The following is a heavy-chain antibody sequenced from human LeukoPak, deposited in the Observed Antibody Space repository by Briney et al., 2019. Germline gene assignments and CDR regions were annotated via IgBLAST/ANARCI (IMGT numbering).Heavy chain of an antibody. CDR2: INAGNGNT. D-gene: IGHD3-10*01. V-gene: IGHV1-3*01. J-gene: IGHJ4*02. Sequence: ASVKVSCKASGYTFTNYAMYWVRQAPGQRLEWMGWINAGNGNTKYSQKFQGRVTINRDTSATTAYMELSSLRSEDTAVYYCARGPTRGSGSYDYFDYWGQGTLVTVSS. CDR3: ARGPTRGSGSYDYFDY. CDR1: GYTFTNYA.